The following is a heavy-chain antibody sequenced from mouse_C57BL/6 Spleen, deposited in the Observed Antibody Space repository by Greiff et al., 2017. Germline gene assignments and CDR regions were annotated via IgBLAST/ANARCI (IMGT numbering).Heavy chain of an antibody. J-gene: IGHJ3*01. V-gene: IGHV5-9*04. D-gene: IGHD2-3*01. Sequence: EVKLVESGGGLVKPGGSLKLSCAASGFTFSSYTMSWVRQTPEKRLEWVATISGGGGNTYYPDSVKGRFTISRDNAKNTLYLQMSSLRSEDTAVSYCARHGSDGGYPWFAYWGQGTLVTVSA. CDR2: ISGGGGNT. CDR1: GFTFSSYT. CDR3: ARHGSDGGYPWFAY.